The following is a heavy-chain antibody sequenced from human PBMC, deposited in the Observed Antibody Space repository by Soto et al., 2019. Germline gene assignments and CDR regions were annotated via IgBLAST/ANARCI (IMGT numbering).Heavy chain of an antibody. D-gene: IGHD6-19*01. J-gene: IGHJ4*02. V-gene: IGHV4-59*08. CDR2: IFYSGST. CDR3: ARRYSSGFDY. CDR1: GGSISSYY. Sequence: SETLSLTCTVSGGSISSYYWSWIRQPPGKGLEWIGYIFYSGSTNYNPSLKSRVTISVDTSKNQFSLKLSSVTASDTAVYYCARRYSSGFDYWGQGTLVTVSS.